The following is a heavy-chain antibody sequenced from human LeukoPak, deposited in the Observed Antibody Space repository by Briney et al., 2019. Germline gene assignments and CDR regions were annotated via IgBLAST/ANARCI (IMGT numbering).Heavy chain of an antibody. J-gene: IGHJ4*02. D-gene: IGHD3-16*02. V-gene: IGHV4-34*01. CDR1: GGSFSGYY. CDR2: IYYSGST. CDR3: ARFNYDYVWGSYRFDY. Sequence: SETLSLTCAVYGGSFSGYYWSWIRQPPGKGLEWIGSIYYSGSTYYNPSLQSRVTISVDTSKNQFSLKLSSVTAADTAVYYCARFNYDYVWGSYRFDYWGQGTLVTVSS.